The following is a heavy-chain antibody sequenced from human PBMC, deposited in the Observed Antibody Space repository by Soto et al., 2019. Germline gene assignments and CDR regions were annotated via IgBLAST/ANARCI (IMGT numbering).Heavy chain of an antibody. CDR2: IYYSGST. V-gene: IGHV4-59*01. D-gene: IGHD4-17*01. Sequence: SETLSLTCTVSGGSISSYYWSWIRQPPGKGLEWIGYIYYSGSTNYNPSLKSRVTISVDTSKNQFSLKLSSVTAADTAVYYCASVVRYGEISYWGQATLVTVSS. J-gene: IGHJ4*02. CDR3: ASVVRYGEISY. CDR1: GGSISSYY.